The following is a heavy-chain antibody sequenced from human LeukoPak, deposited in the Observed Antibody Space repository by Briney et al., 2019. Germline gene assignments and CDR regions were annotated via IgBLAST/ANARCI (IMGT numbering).Heavy chain of an antibody. CDR3: AKDMGSSGWYNWFDP. D-gene: IGHD6-19*01. CDR2: ISSSGTVI. Sequence: GGSLRLSCAASGFTFTDYYMSWIRQAPGKGLEWVSYISSSGTVIYYGDSVKGRFTISRDNAKKSLYLQMNSLRAEDTALYYCAKDMGSSGWYNWFDPWGQGTLVTVSS. V-gene: IGHV3-11*01. CDR1: GFTFTDYY. J-gene: IGHJ5*02.